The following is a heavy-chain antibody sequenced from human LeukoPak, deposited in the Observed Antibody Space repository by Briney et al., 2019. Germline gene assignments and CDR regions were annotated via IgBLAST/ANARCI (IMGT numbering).Heavy chain of an antibody. V-gene: IGHV4-38-2*02. Sequence: SETLSLTCTVSGYSISSGYYWGWIRQPPGKGLEWIGSIYHSGSTYYNPSLKSRVTISVDTSKNQFFLKLSSVTAADTAVYYCARDRYYYDSSGYPFDYWGQGTLVTVSS. CDR3: ARDRYYYDSSGYPFDY. CDR1: GYSISSGYY. J-gene: IGHJ4*02. CDR2: IYHSGST. D-gene: IGHD3-22*01.